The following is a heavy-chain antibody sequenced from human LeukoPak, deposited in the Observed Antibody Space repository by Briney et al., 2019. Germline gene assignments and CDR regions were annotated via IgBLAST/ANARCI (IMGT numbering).Heavy chain of an antibody. CDR2: VSSSGSTI. J-gene: IGHJ4*02. V-gene: IGHV3-48*03. CDR3: ARALSGDWELPNFDY. D-gene: IGHD1-26*01. CDR1: GFTFSSYE. Sequence: PGGSLRLSCAASGFTFSSYEMNWVRQAPGKGLEWVSYVSSSGSTIYYADSVKGRFTISRDNAKNSLYLQMNSLRAEDTALYYCARALSGDWELPNFDYWGQGTLVTVSS.